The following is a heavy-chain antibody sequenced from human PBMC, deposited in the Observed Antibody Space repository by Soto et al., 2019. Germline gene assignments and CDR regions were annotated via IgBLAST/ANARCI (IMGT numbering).Heavy chain of an antibody. D-gene: IGHD1-7*01. J-gene: IGHJ4*02. CDR1: GYTFTGYY. Sequence: GASVKVSCKASGYTFTGYYMHWVRQAPGQGLEWMGWINPNSGGTNYAQKFQGWVTMTRDTSISTAYMELSRLRSDDTAVYYCARVRGTTVDGFDYWGQGTLVTVSS. CDR3: ARVRGTTVDGFDY. CDR2: INPNSGGT. V-gene: IGHV1-2*04.